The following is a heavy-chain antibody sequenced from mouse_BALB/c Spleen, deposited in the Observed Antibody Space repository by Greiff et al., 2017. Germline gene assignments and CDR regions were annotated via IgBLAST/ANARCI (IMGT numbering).Heavy chain of an antibody. J-gene: IGHJ2*01. D-gene: IGHD2-1*01. CDR2: ISNGGGST. CDR3: ARQDGNYFDY. CDR1: GFTFSSYT. V-gene: IGHV5-12-2*01. Sequence: DVQLVESGGGLVQPGGSLKLSCAASGFTFSSYTMSWVRQTPEKRLEWVAYISNGGGSTYYPDTVKGRFTISRDTAKNTLYLQISSLKSEDTAMYYCARQDGNYFDYWGQGTTLTVSS.